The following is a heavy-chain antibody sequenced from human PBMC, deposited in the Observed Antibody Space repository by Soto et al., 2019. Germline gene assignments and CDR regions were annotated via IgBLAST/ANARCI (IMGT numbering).Heavy chain of an antibody. J-gene: IGHJ4*02. Sequence: QVQLMQSGAEVKKPGASVKVSCKASGDTFTDYYIHWVRQAPGQGLEWMGTVNPSGGHTTYAQHFLGRVTMTRDTSSRTLYMELTSLTSDVTAIYYCARGGHVVVVTAALDYWGQGTLVTVSS. CDR1: GDTFTDYY. V-gene: IGHV1-46*01. CDR2: VNPSGGHT. D-gene: IGHD2-21*02. CDR3: ARGGHVVVVTAALDY.